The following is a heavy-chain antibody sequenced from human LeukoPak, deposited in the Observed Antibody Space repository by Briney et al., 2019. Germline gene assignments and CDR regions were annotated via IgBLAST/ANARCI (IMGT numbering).Heavy chain of an antibody. Sequence: GGSLRLSCAASGSALTFNIYALSWVRQAPGKGLEWVSAISGSGGSTYYADSVKGRFTISRDNSKNTLYLQMNSPRAEDTAVYYCAKEARGGDCSYYFDYWGQGTLVTVSS. CDR1: GSALTFNIYA. V-gene: IGHV3-23*01. D-gene: IGHD2-21*01. J-gene: IGHJ4*02. CDR3: AKEARGGDCSYYFDY. CDR2: ISGSGGST.